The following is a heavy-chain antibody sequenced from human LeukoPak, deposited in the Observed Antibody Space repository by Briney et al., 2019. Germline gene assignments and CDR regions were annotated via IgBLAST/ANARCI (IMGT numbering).Heavy chain of an antibody. Sequence: ASVKVSCKASGYTFTSYDINWVRQATGQGLEWMGWMNPNSGNTGYAQKFQGRVTITRNTSISTAYMELSSLRSEDTAGYYCARGVGYCSSTSCEYYYMDVWGKGTTVTVSS. CDR3: ARGVGYCSSTSCEYYYMDV. V-gene: IGHV1-8*03. CDR2: MNPNSGNT. D-gene: IGHD2-2*01. CDR1: GYTFTSYD. J-gene: IGHJ6*03.